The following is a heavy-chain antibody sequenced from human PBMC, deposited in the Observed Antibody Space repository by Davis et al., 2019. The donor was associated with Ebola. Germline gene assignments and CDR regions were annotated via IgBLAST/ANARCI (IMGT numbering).Heavy chain of an antibody. CDR1: GYSFPGYY. J-gene: IGHJ2*01. CDR3: AGRYCGSGDCYDYWWFDL. Sequence: SVTVSCKASGYSFPGYYMHWVRQAPGQGLEWMGGIVPIFGTTHYAQKFQGRVTITADSSTSTFYLELSSLRSEDTAVYYCAGRYCGSGDCYDYWWFDLWGRGTLVTVSS. V-gene: IGHV1-69*06. CDR2: IVPIFGTT. D-gene: IGHD2-15*01.